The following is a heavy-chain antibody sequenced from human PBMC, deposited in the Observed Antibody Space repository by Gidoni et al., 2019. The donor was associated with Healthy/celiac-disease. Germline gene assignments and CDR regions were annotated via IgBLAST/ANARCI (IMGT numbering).Heavy chain of an antibody. V-gene: IGHV4-34*01. Sequence: GKGLEWIGEINHSGSTNYNPSLKSRVTISEDTFKNPFSLKLSSVTAADTAVYYCARGRRIVVVVAATRRPNANHNWFDPWGQGTLVTVSS. CDR3: ARGRRIVVVVAATRRPNANHNWFDP. J-gene: IGHJ5*02. CDR2: INHSGST. D-gene: IGHD2-15*01.